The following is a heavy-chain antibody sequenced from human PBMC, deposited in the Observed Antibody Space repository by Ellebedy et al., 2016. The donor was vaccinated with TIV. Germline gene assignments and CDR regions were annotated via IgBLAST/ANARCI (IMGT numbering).Heavy chain of an antibody. V-gene: IGHV1-2*02. D-gene: IGHD3-3*01. CDR1: GYTFTGYY. J-gene: IGHJ4*02. CDR2: INPNSGGT. CDR3: ARDGGGADFWSGYPVGYYFDY. Sequence: ASVKVSCXASGYTFTGYYMHWVRQAPGQGLEWMGWINPNSGGTNYAQKLQGRVTMTTDTSTSTAYMELRSLRSDDTAVYYCARDGGGADFWSGYPVGYYFDYWGQGTLVTVSS.